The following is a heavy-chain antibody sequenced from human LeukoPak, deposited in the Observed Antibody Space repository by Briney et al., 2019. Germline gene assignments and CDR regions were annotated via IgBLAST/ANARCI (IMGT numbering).Heavy chain of an antibody. CDR2: VSANGVST. J-gene: IGHJ4*02. D-gene: IGHD3-10*01. Sequence: GGSLRLSCAASGFTFGNYPFSWVRQAPGKGLEWVSVVSANGVSTLYANSVKGRFTISRDNFVNTLYLQMSSLRAEDTAVYYCAKDRGYTTGRDFDFWGQGALVTVSS. CDR3: AKDRGYTTGRDFDF. V-gene: IGHV3-23*01. CDR1: GFTFGNYP.